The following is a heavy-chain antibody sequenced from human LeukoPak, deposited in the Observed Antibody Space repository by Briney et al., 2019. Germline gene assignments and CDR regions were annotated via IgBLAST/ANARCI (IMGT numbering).Heavy chain of an antibody. V-gene: IGHV4-38-2*02. CDR1: GYSISSGYY. J-gene: IGHJ4*02. Sequence: PSETLSLTCTVSGYSISSGYYWGWIRQPPGKGLEWIGNIYHSGSTYYNPSLKSRVTISVDTSKNQFSLKLSSMTAADTAIYYCASFYGSGFSFDYWGQGTLVTVSS. D-gene: IGHD3-10*01. CDR2: IYHSGST. CDR3: ASFYGSGFSFDY.